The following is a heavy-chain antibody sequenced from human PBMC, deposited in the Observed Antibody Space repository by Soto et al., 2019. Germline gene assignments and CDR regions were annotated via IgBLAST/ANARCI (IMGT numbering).Heavy chain of an antibody. D-gene: IGHD1-1*01. CDR2: LNRSGDTT. Sequence: EVQLLESGGTLVQPGGSLRLSCAASGCTFSSYTMNWVRQAPGKGLEWVSRLNRSGDTTYYADSIKGRFTISRDNAKNPLYREMNSLRAEDPAIYYCAKGLDRASLDYWGQGILVTVTS. CDR3: AKGLDRASLDY. J-gene: IGHJ4*02. CDR1: GCTFSSYT. V-gene: IGHV3-23*01.